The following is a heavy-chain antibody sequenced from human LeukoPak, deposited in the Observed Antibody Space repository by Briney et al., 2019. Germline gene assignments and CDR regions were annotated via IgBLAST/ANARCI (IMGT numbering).Heavy chain of an antibody. D-gene: IGHD3-16*01. CDR3: ARERFRGGEGAFDI. Sequence: GGSLRLSCAASGFTVSSNYMNWVRQAPGKGLEWVSLIYSGGSTYYADSVKGRFTISRDNSKNTLYLQMNSLRAEDTAVYYCARERFRGGEGAFDIWGQGTMVTVSS. J-gene: IGHJ3*02. CDR1: GFTVSSNY. CDR2: IYSGGST. V-gene: IGHV3-66*01.